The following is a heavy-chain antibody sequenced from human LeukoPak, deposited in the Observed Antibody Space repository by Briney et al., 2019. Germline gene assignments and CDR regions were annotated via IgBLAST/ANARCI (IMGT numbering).Heavy chain of an antibody. J-gene: IGHJ4*02. V-gene: IGHV4-4*07. Sequence: SETLSLTSTVSGGSISSYYWSWIRQPAGKGREWIWRIYTSGSTNYNPSLKSRVTMSVDTSKHQFSLKLSSVTGADTAVYYCARDWYDSSGFYFDYWGQGTLVTVSS. D-gene: IGHD3-22*01. CDR1: GGSISSYY. CDR3: ARDWYDSSGFYFDY. CDR2: IYTSGST.